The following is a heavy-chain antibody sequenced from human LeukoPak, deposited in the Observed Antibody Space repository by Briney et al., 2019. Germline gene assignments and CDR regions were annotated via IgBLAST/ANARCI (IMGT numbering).Heavy chain of an antibody. CDR1: GYTFTSYA. CDR3: ASEGHSSGYYPLGY. D-gene: IGHD3-22*01. CDR2: INTNTGNP. V-gene: IGHV7-4-1*02. Sequence: GASVKVSCKASGYTFTSYAMNWVRQAPGQGLEWMGWINTNTGNPTYAQGFTGRFVFSLDTSVSTAYLQISSLKAEDTAVYYCASEGHSSGYYPLGYWGQGTLVTVSS. J-gene: IGHJ4*02.